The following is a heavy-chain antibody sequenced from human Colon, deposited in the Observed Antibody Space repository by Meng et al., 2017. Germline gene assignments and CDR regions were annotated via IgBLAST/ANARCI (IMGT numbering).Heavy chain of an antibody. J-gene: IGHJ4*02. Sequence: QVQWKESGPGRGGPSETLSLTCNVSGGSVSSGSHYWSWIRQPPGKGLEWIGYMFHSGTTKYNPSLKSRVSMSVDTTKNQFYLKLTSVTVADTAVFYCARLIAGWPFYFDYWGQGILVTVSS. CDR3: ARLIAGWPFYFDY. D-gene: IGHD6-19*01. CDR1: GGSVSSGSHY. V-gene: IGHV4-61*01. CDR2: MFHSGTT.